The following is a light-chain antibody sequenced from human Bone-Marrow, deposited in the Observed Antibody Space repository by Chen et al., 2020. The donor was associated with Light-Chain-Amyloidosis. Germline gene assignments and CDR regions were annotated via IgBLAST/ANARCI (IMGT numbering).Light chain of an antibody. CDR2: GSS. V-gene: IGKV3-20*01. CDR3: QQYGTSPLT. Sequence: EIVLTQSPGPLSLSPGEGANLSCRASQTISSNYLTWYQQKLGQAPRLLIYGSSSRATGIPDRFTGSGSGTDCTLTINRLEPEDFAMYYCQQYGTSPLTFGGGTKVEIK. J-gene: IGKJ4*01. CDR1: QTISSNY.